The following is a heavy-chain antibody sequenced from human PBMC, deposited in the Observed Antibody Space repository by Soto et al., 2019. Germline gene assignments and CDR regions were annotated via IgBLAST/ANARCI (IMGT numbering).Heavy chain of an antibody. J-gene: IGHJ4*02. CDR1: GFTFSTYA. CDR2: SRGRGGSS. V-gene: IGHV3-23*01. D-gene: IGHD2-15*01. CDR3: AKGIKGSSYLDH. Sequence: EVQLLESGGGLVQPGGSLRLSCVVSGFTFSTYAMSWVRQTPGKGLEWVSTSRGRGGSSYYADSVKGRFTISRDKSKNTLYLQMNSLRVEDTAVYYCAKGIKGSSYLDHWGQGTLVNVSS.